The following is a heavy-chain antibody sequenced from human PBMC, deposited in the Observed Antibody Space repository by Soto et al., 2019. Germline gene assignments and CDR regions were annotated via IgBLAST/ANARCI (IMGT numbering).Heavy chain of an antibody. CDR2: IWYDGSNK. Sequence: QVQLVESGGGVVQPGRSLRLSCAASGFTFSSYGMHWVRQAPGKGLEWVAVIWYDGSNKYYADSVKGRFTISRDNSKNTLYLQMNSLRAEDTAVYYCSRGPYCSGGSCYSRFDYWGQGTLVTVSS. V-gene: IGHV3-33*01. J-gene: IGHJ4*02. D-gene: IGHD2-15*01. CDR3: SRGPYCSGGSCYSRFDY. CDR1: GFTFSSYG.